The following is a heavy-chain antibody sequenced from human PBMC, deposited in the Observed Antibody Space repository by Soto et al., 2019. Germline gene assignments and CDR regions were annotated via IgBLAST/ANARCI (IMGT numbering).Heavy chain of an antibody. CDR1: GYTFTSYG. CDR3: ARKGGGSGSYYPYYYYGMDV. CDR2: ISAYNGNT. J-gene: IGHJ6*02. V-gene: IGHV1-18*01. Sequence: QVQLVQSGAEVKKPGASVKVSCKASGYTFTSYGISWVRQAPGQGLEWMGWISAYNGNTNYAQKLQGRVTMTTDTSXXTXYXXLRSLRSDDTAVYYCARKGGGSGSYYPYYYYGMDVWGQGTTVTVSS. D-gene: IGHD3-10*01.